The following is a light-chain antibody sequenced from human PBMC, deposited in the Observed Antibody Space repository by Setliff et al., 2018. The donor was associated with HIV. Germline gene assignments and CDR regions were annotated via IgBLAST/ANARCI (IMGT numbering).Light chain of an antibody. Sequence: ALTQPASVSGSPGQPITISCTGTSSDVGTYNFVSWYQQHPGKAPKLLIYDVNNRPSGVSNRFSGSKSGNTASLTISGLQAEDEADYHCSSYTSTTPLYVFGTGTKVTVL. J-gene: IGLJ1*01. CDR2: DVN. CDR3: SSYTSTTPLYV. CDR1: SSDVGTYNF. V-gene: IGLV2-14*03.